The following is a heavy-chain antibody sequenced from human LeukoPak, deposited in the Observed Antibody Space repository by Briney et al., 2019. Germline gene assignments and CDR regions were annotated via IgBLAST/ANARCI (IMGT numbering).Heavy chain of an antibody. CDR2: VNPNSGDT. D-gene: IGHD5-12*01. CDR1: GYTFTGYY. J-gene: IGHJ4*02. V-gene: IGHV1-2*04. Sequence: EASVRVSCKTSGYTFTGYYMHWVRQAPGQGGERMGWVNPNSGDTNYAQKFRGWVTMTTDTSISTGYMELSRLKSDDTAVYYCARVSGGYVYYFDFWGQGTLVTVSS. CDR3: ARVSGGYVYYFDF.